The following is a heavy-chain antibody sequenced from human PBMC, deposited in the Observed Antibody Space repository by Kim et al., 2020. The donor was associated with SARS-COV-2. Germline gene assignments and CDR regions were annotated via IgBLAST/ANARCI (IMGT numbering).Heavy chain of an antibody. Sequence: DSVKGRFTISRDNPKNTQYLQMNRLRDEDTAVYYCARDQGGYYYYYGMDVWGQGTTVTVSS. D-gene: IGHD2-15*01. V-gene: IGHV3-53*01. J-gene: IGHJ6*02. CDR3: ARDQGGYYYYYGMDV.